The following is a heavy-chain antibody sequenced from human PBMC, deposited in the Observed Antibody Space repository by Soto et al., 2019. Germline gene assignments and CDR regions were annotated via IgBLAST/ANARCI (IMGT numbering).Heavy chain of an antibody. CDR1: GYSFTSYY. CDR2: IDPSGGST. D-gene: IGHD6-19*01. CDR3: ARVAVAGTSGWFDP. Sequence: QVQLVQSGAEVKKPGASVKVSCKASGYSFTSYYMYWVRQAPGQGLEWMGIIDPSGGSTSYAQKFQGIVNMTRDTPTSTVYMELSSLRSEHTAVYYCARVAVAGTSGWFDPWGQGTLVTVST. J-gene: IGHJ5*02. V-gene: IGHV1-46*03.